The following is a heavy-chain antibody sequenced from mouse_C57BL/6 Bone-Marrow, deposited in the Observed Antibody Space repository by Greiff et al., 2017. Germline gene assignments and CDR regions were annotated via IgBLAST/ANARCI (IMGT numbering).Heavy chain of an antibody. CDR3: TYYYGSSYYYAMDY. J-gene: IGHJ4*01. Sequence: EVQLHQSGAELVRPGASVKLSCTASGFNIKDDYMHWVKQRPEQGLEWIGWIDPENGDTEYASKFQGKATITADTSANTAYLQLSSLTSADTAVYYCTYYYGSSYYYAMDYWGQGTSVTVSS. D-gene: IGHD1-1*01. V-gene: IGHV14-4*01. CDR1: GFNIKDDY. CDR2: IDPENGDT.